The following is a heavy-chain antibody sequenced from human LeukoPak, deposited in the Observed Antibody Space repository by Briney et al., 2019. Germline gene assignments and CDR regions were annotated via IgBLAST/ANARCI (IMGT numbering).Heavy chain of an antibody. CDR3: AREFRVAADEYYYYYYGMDV. D-gene: IGHD6-13*01. CDR1: GCSISSYY. Sequence: SETLTLTCTVSGCSISSYYWSWIRQPPGKGLEWIGDIYYSGSTNYNPSLKSRVTMSVDTSKNQFSLKLSSVTAADTAVYYCAREFRVAADEYYYYYYGMDVWGQGTTVTVSS. CDR2: IYYSGST. V-gene: IGHV4-59*01. J-gene: IGHJ6*02.